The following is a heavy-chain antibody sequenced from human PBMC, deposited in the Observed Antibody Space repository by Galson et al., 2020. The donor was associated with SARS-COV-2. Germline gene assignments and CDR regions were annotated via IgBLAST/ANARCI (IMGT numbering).Heavy chain of an antibody. CDR3: TTGATYYYDSSGYYHSNDY. D-gene: IGHD3-22*01. CDR1: GFTFSNAW. CDR2: IKSKTDGGTT. Sequence: GESLKISCAASGFTFSNAWMSWVRQAPGKGLEWVGRIKSKTDGGTTDYAAPVKGRFTISRDDSKNTLYLQMNSLKTEDTAVYYCTTGATYYYDSSGYYHSNDYWGQGTLVTVSS. V-gene: IGHV3-15*01. J-gene: IGHJ4*02.